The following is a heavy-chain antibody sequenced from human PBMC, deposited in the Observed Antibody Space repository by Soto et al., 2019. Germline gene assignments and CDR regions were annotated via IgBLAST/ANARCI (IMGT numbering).Heavy chain of an antibody. CDR3: ARMATFGSLNWFDP. CDR1: GGSISSGGYY. J-gene: IGHJ5*02. V-gene: IGHV4-31*03. CDR2: IYYSGST. Sequence: LSLTCTVSGGSISSGGYYWSWIRQHPGKGLEWIGYIYYSGSTYHNPSLKSRVTISVDTSKNQFSLKLSSLRSDDTAIYYCARMATFGSLNWFDPWGQGTLVTVS. D-gene: IGHD3-16*01.